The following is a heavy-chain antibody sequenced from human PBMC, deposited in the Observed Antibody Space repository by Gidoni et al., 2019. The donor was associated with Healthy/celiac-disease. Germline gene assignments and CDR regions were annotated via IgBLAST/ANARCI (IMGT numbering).Heavy chain of an antibody. J-gene: IGHJ4*02. Sequence: EVQLVESGGGLVKPGGSLRLSCAASGFTFSSYSMNWVRQAPGKGLEWVSSISSSSSYIYYADSVKGRFTISRDNAKNSLYLQMNSLRAEDTAVYYCARHYDSSGYIGYWGQGTLVTVSS. CDR1: GFTFSSYS. V-gene: IGHV3-21*01. CDR3: ARHYDSSGYIGY. D-gene: IGHD3-22*01. CDR2: ISSSSSYI.